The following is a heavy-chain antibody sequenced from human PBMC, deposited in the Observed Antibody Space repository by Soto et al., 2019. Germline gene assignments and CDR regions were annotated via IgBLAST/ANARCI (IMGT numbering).Heavy chain of an antibody. V-gene: IGHV4-39*01. J-gene: IGHJ4*02. CDR1: GGSISRSSYY. CDR3: ARHDYGGFGL. CDR2: IYYSGST. D-gene: IGHD4-17*01. Sequence: QLQLQESGPGLVKPSETLSLTCTVSGGSISRSSYYWGWIRQPPGKGLEWIGSIYYSGSTYYNLSLXSXAXIXTDTSKNQFSLKLSSVTAADTAVYYCARHDYGGFGLWGQGTLVTVSS.